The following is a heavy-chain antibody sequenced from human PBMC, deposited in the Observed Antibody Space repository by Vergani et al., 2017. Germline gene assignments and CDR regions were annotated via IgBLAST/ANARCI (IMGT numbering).Heavy chain of an antibody. CDR2: IYYSGST. V-gene: IGHV4-39*01. J-gene: IGHJ4*02. D-gene: IGHD5-12*01. CDR3: ARNGGGRRCSGYDCPIDY. Sequence: QLQLQESGPGLVKPSETLSLTCTVSGGSISSSSYYWGWIRQPPGKGLGWIGSIYYSGSTYYNPSLKSRVTISVDTSKNQFSLKLSSVTAADTAVYYCARNGGGRRCSGYDCPIDYSGQGTLVTVSS. CDR1: GGSISSSSYY.